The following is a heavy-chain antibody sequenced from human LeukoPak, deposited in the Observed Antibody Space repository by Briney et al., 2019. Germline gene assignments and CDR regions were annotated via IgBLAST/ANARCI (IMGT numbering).Heavy chain of an antibody. V-gene: IGHV3-23*01. CDR3: AKDIAQGYTFGSIEQDY. CDR2: ISASGGST. Sequence: GGSLRLSCAASGFTFSSYAMSWVRQAPGKGLEWVSAISASGGSTYYADSVKGRFTMSRDNSKDTLSLQMNSLRAEDTAVYYCAKDIAQGYTFGSIEQDYWGQGTLVTVSS. D-gene: IGHD5-18*01. CDR1: GFTFSSYA. J-gene: IGHJ4*02.